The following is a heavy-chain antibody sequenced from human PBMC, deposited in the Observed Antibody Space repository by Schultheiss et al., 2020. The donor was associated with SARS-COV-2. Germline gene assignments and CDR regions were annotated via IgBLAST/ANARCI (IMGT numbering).Heavy chain of an antibody. CDR1: GGSISSYY. J-gene: IGHJ5*02. CDR3: ARVGSSWYWFDP. V-gene: IGHV4-59*12. Sequence: SQTLSLTCTVSGGSISSYYWSWIRQPPGKGLEWIGYIYYSGSTNYNPSLKSRVTISVDTSKNQFSLKLSSVIAADTAVYYCARVGSSWYWFDPWGQGTLVTVSS. CDR2: IYYSGST. D-gene: IGHD6-13*01.